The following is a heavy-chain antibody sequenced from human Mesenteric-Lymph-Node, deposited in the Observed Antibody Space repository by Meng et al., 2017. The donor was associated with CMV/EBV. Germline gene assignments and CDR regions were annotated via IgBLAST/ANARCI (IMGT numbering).Heavy chain of an antibody. Sequence: CKASGYSLANYYMHWVRQAPGQGLEWMGIITPSSGSTTYAQNFQGRVTMTRDTSTSTVYLDLSSLRSEDTAVYFCARGRGATRDDFAYWGQGTLVTVSS. V-gene: IGHV1-46*01. CDR1: GYSLANYY. D-gene: IGHD1-26*01. CDR3: ARGRGATRDDFAY. CDR2: ITPSSGST. J-gene: IGHJ4*02.